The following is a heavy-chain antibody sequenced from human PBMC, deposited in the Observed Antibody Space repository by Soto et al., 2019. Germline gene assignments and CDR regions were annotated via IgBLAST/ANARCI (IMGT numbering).Heavy chain of an antibody. D-gene: IGHD6-6*01. CDR1: GFTFSSYW. CDR2: IKQDGSEK. Sequence: PGGSLRLSCAASGFTFSSYWMSWVRQAPGKGLEWVANIKQDGSEKYYVDSVKGRFTISRDNAKNSLYLQMNSLRAEDTAVYYCARRGARSSSIAFDYWGQGTLVTVSS. CDR3: ARRGARSSSIAFDY. J-gene: IGHJ4*02. V-gene: IGHV3-7*05.